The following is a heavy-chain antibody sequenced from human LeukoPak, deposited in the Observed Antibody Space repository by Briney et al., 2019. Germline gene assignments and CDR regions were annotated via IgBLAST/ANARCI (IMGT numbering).Heavy chain of an antibody. CDR2: MNPNSGNT. D-gene: IGHD2-21*02. V-gene: IGHV1-8*03. Sequence: GASVKVSCKASVYTFTSYDINWVRQATGQGLEWMGWMNPNSGNTGYAQKFQGRVTITRSTSINTAYMELSNLRSEDTAVYYCARQRGTIVVVTATSGFDPWGQGTLVTVSS. CDR3: ARQRGTIVVVTATSGFDP. J-gene: IGHJ5*02. CDR1: VYTFTSYD.